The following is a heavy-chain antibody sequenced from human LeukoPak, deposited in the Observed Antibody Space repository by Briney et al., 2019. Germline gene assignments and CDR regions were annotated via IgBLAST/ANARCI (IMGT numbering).Heavy chain of an antibody. J-gene: IGHJ4*02. Sequence: GGSLRLSCAASGFTFSSYGMSWVRQAPGKGLEWVSAISGSGGSTYYADSVKGRFTISRDNAKNSLYLQMNSLRAEDTAVYYCARVTAIREGFDYWGQGTLVTVSS. CDR1: GFTFSSYG. CDR2: ISGSGGST. D-gene: IGHD2-2*01. V-gene: IGHV3-23*01. CDR3: ARVTAIREGFDY.